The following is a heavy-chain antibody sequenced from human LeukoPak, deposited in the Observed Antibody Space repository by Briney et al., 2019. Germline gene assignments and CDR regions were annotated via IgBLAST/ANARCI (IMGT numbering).Heavy chain of an antibody. CDR3: AREGGSTLAFDY. D-gene: IGHD2-2*01. Sequence: GRSLRLSCAASGFTFSSYAIHWFRQAPGKGLEWVAVISYDGSNKYYADSVKGRFTISRDNSKNTLYLQMNSLRAEDTAVYYCAREGGSTLAFDYWGQGTLVTVSS. J-gene: IGHJ4*02. CDR1: GFTFSSYA. V-gene: IGHV3-30*04. CDR2: ISYDGSNK.